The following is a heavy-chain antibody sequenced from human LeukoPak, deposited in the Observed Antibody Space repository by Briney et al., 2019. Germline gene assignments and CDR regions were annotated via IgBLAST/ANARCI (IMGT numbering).Heavy chain of an antibody. CDR3: AIPRVRIAARWGRAPTFDY. CDR2: ISYDGSNK. V-gene: IGHV3-30*03. Sequence: QPGGSLRLSCAASGFTFSSYGMHWVRQAPGKGLEWVAVISYDGSNKYYADSVKGRFTISRDNSKNTLYLQMNSLRAEDTAVYYCAIPRVRIAARWGRAPTFDYWGQGTLVTVSS. CDR1: GFTFSSYG. D-gene: IGHD6-6*01. J-gene: IGHJ4*02.